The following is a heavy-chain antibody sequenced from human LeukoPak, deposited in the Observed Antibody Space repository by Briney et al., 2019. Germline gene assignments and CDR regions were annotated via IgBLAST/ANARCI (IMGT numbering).Heavy chain of an antibody. D-gene: IGHD5-24*01. V-gene: IGHV4-59*12. CDR3: ATHRRDGYNGYYMDV. J-gene: IGHJ6*03. Sequence: SETLSLTCTVSGGSISSYYWSWIRQPPGKGLEWIGYIYYSGSTNYNPSLKSRVTISVDTSKNQFSLKLSSVTAADTAVYYCATHRRDGYNGYYMDVWGKGTTVTVSS. CDR1: GGSISSYY. CDR2: IYYSGST.